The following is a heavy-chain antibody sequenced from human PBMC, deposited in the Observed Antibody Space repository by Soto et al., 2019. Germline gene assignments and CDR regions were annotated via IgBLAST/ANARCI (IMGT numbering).Heavy chain of an antibody. V-gene: IGHV3-66*01. J-gene: IGHJ4*02. D-gene: IGHD5-12*01. CDR1: GFTVSNNY. CDR3: ERDGFGASGYYG. CDR2: IDAGGNT. Sequence: GGSLRLSCAVSGFTVSNNYMSWVRQAPGKGLEWVSLIDAGGNTFYIDSVRGRFTISRDTSKNTVSLLMKSLRVEDTALYYCERDGFGASGYYGWGQGTLVTVSS.